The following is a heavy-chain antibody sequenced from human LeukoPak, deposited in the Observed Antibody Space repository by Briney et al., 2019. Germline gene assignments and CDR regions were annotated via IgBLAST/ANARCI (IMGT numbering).Heavy chain of an antibody. J-gene: IGHJ3*02. D-gene: IGHD1-26*01. V-gene: IGHV1-2*02. CDR1: GYTFTGYY. CDR2: INPNSGGT. Sequence: ASVKVSCKASGYTFTGYYMHWVRQAPGQGLEWMGWINPNSGGTNYAQKFQGRVPMTRDTSISTAYMALSRLRSDDTAVYYCASEIVGATEAFDIWGQGTMVTVSS. CDR3: ASEIVGATEAFDI.